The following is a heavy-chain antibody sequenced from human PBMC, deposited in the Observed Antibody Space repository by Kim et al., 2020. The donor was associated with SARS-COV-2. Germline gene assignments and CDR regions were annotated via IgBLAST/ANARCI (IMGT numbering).Heavy chain of an antibody. D-gene: IGHD2-15*01. Sequence: ASVKVSCKASGYTFTSYAVHWVRQAPGQRLEWMGWINAGNENTKYSQKFQGRVTITRDTSASTAYMELSSLRSEDTAVYYCARETSGVVVASTGLDHWGQGTLVTVSS. V-gene: IGHV1-3*01. J-gene: IGHJ5*02. CDR3: ARETSGVVVASTGLDH. CDR2: INAGNENT. CDR1: GYTFTSYA.